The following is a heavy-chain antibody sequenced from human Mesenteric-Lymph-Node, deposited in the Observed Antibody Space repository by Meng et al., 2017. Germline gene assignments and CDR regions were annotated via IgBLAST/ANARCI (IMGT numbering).Heavy chain of an antibody. V-gene: IGHV1-2*06. Sequence: QVQLVQSWAEVKKPGASVKVSCKASGYTFTDYYMQWVRQAPGQGLEWMGRLNPNRGDTNYAQKFQGRVTMTRDTSISTAYMELSRLTSDDTAVYYCARGIVDGYGGVSWFDPWGQGTLVTVSS. J-gene: IGHJ5*02. CDR1: GYTFTDYY. CDR2: LNPNRGDT. CDR3: ARGIVDGYGGVSWFDP. D-gene: IGHD5-18*01.